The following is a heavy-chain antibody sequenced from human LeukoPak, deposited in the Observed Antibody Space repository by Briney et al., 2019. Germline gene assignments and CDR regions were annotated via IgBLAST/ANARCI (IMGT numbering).Heavy chain of an antibody. CDR3: ARHRRGYGLDV. J-gene: IGHJ6*02. V-gene: IGHV4-59*08. CDR1: DGSVNGYY. CDR2: VYYSGST. Sequence: SETLSLTCTVSDGSVNGYYWSWIRQPPGKGLEWIGYVYYSGSTNYNPSLKSRVTILVDTAKHQFSLRLTSVTAADTAVFYCARHRRGYGLDVWGQGTTVTVSS.